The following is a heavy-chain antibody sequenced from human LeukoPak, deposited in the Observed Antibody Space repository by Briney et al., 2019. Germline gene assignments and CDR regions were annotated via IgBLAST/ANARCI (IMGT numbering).Heavy chain of an antibody. J-gene: IGHJ4*02. V-gene: IGHV4-39*01. CDR1: GGSISSSSYF. D-gene: IGHD1-14*01. CDR3: ARQISINLIDY. Sequence: PSETLSHTCTVSGGSISSSSYFWGWIRQPPGKGLEWIGSIYYSGSTYYNPSLKSRVTVSVDTSKNQFSLKLRSVTAADTAVYYCARQISINLIDYWGQGTLVTVSS. CDR2: IYYSGST.